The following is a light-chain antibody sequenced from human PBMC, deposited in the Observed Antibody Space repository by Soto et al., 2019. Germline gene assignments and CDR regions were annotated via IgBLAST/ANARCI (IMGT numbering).Light chain of an antibody. Sequence: DIQMTQSPSSLSASVGDRVTIACRASQHISRFLNWYQQKPGKAPKLLIFAASSLQSGVPSRFSGSGSGTDFTLTINDLQPEDFATYYCQQSYPTRWTFGPGTKVEIK. J-gene: IGKJ1*01. CDR1: QHISRF. CDR3: QQSYPTRWT. CDR2: AAS. V-gene: IGKV1-39*01.